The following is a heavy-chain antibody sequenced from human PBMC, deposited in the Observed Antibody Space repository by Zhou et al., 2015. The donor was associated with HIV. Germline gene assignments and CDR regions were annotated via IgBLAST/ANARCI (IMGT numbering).Heavy chain of an antibody. Sequence: QVQLVQSGSEVKKPGSSVKVSCKASGGTLSGSDISWVRQAPGQGLEWMGGINADNGKTNYAQKFQGRVTLTTDRSTRTAYMELRSLRSDDAAMYYCARDDIGGYHSFNYWGQGTLVSVSS. J-gene: IGHJ4*02. CDR3: ARDDIGGYHSFNY. CDR1: GGTLSGSD. D-gene: IGHD3-22*01. V-gene: IGHV1-18*01. CDR2: INADNGKT.